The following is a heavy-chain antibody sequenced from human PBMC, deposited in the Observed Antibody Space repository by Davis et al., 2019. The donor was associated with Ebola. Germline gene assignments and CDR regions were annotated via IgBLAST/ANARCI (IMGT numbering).Heavy chain of an antibody. CDR3: AKDPNTVTSGY. CDR1: GFTFSSYE. Sequence: GGSLRLSCAASGFTFSSYEMNWVRQAPGKGLEWVSYISSSGSTIYYADSVKGRFTISRDNSKNTLYLQMNSLRAEDTAVYYCAKDPNTVTSGYWGQGTLVTVSS. CDR2: ISSSGSTI. D-gene: IGHD4-17*01. J-gene: IGHJ4*02. V-gene: IGHV3-48*03.